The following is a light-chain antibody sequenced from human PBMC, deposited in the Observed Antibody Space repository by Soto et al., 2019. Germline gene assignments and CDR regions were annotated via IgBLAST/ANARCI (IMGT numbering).Light chain of an antibody. Sequence: KGMTQSPATLSVYPGERATLSCRASQSVSSNLAWYQQKPGQAPRLLIYAASTRATGIPARFSGSGSGTDFTLTISRLEPEDFAVYYCQQYGSSPLVTFGQGTRLEIK. CDR3: QQYGSSPLVT. CDR2: AAS. J-gene: IGKJ5*01. CDR1: QSVSSN. V-gene: IGKV3-15*01.